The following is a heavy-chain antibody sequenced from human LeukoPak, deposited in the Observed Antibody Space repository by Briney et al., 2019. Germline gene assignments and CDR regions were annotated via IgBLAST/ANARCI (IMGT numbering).Heavy chain of an antibody. CDR1: GYTFTSYY. CDR3: ARARGSGSYYGHDYYYYYYMDV. V-gene: IGHV1-46*01. Sequence: ASVKVSRKASGYTFTSYYMHWVRQAPGQGLEWMGIINPSGGSTSYAQKFQGRVTMTRDTSTSTVYMELSSLRSEDTAVYYCARARGSGSYYGHDYYYYYYMDVWGQGTTVTVSS. CDR2: INPSGGST. J-gene: IGHJ6*03. D-gene: IGHD3-10*01.